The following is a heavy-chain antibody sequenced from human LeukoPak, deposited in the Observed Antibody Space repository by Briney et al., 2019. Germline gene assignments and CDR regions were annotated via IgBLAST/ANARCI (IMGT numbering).Heavy chain of an antibody. D-gene: IGHD4-11*01. V-gene: IGHV3-30*01. CDR1: GFTFSSYA. Sequence: GGSLRLSCAASGFTFSSYAMHWVRQAPGKGLEWVAVISYDGSNKYCADSVKGRFTISRDNSKNTLYLQMNSLRAEDTAVYYCARDEITTVTTYYYYYMDVWGKGTTVTVSS. CDR2: ISYDGSNK. CDR3: ARDEITTVTTYYYYYMDV. J-gene: IGHJ6*03.